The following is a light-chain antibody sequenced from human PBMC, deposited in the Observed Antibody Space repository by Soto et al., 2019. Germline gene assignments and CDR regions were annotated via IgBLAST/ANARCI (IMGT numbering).Light chain of an antibody. CDR1: SSDIGAYNY. CDR3: SSYTSSSTLYV. CDR2: EVG. Sequence: QSALTQPASVSGSPGQSITISCTGTSSDIGAYNYVSWYQQHPGKAPKLMIYEVGNRPSGLSNRFSGSKSGNTASLTISGLQAEDEADYFCSSYTSSSTLYVFGPGTKVTV. J-gene: IGLJ1*01. V-gene: IGLV2-14*01.